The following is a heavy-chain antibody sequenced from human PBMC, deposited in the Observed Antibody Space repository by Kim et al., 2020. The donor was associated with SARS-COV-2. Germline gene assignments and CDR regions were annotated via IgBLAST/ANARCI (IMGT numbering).Heavy chain of an antibody. D-gene: IGHD3-10*01. CDR3: ARGRGFGSGSYFDY. CDR1: GYTFTAYY. Sequence: ASVKVSCKSSGYTFTAYYMHWVRQAPGEGLEWMGWINPNTGGTNYAQKFQGRVTMTRDTSISTPYMELSRLRYDDTAVYYCARGRGFGSGSYFDYWGQGT. V-gene: IGHV1-2*02. CDR2: INPNTGGT. J-gene: IGHJ4*02.